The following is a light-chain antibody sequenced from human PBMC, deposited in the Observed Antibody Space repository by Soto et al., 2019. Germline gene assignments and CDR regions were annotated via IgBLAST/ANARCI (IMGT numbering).Light chain of an antibody. CDR3: SSYTSSREV. CDR1: SSDVGGYNY. V-gene: IGLV2-14*01. J-gene: IGLJ2*01. CDR2: EVS. Sequence: SVLTQPASVSGSPGQSITISCTGTSSDVGGYNYVSWYQQHPGKAPKLMIYEVSNRPSGVSNRFSGSKSGNTASLTISGLQAEDEADYYCSSYTSSREVFGGGTKLTVL.